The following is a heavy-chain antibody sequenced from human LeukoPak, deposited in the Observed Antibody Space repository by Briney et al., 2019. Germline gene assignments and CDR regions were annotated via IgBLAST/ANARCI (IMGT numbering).Heavy chain of an antibody. Sequence: PGGSLRLSCAASGFTFSSHWVAWLRQAPGKGLEWVSSISSSSSYIYYADSVKGRFTISRDNAKNSLYLQMNSLRAEDTAVYYCARDNGMGFDYWGQGTLVTVSS. CDR1: GFTFSSHW. J-gene: IGHJ4*02. CDR3: ARDNGMGFDY. V-gene: IGHV3-21*01. D-gene: IGHD1-14*01. CDR2: ISSSSSYI.